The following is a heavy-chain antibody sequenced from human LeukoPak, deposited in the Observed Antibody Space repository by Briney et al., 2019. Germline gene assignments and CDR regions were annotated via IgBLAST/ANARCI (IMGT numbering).Heavy chain of an antibody. CDR3: ARWASISREPGGFFDH. D-gene: IGHD1-14*01. CDR1: GDSFTNDFF. Sequence: SETLSLTCTVSGDSFTNDFFWGWVRQPPGKELEWIGSFCLGRDTYYRPSLKSRVTISVDTSKNQFSLNLNSVTAADTAVYYCARWASISREPGGFFDHWGQGTLVTISS. CDR2: FCLGRDT. V-gene: IGHV4-38-2*02. J-gene: IGHJ4*02.